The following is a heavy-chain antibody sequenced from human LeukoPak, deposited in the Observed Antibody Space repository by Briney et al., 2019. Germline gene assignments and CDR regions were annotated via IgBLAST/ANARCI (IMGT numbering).Heavy chain of an antibody. CDR1: GGSLSSSGYY. CDR2: IYYSGTT. CDR3: ARHDWNY. Sequence: PSETLSLTCTVSGGSLSSSGYYWGWIRQPTGKGLEWIGSIYYSGTTYYNPSLKSRVTISVDTSKNQFSLKLSSVTAADTAVYYCARHDWNYWGQGTLVTVSS. D-gene: IGHD3-9*01. J-gene: IGHJ4*02. V-gene: IGHV4-39*01.